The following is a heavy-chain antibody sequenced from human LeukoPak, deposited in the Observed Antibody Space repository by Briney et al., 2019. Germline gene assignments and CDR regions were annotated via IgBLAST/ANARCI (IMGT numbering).Heavy chain of an antibody. CDR2: INPNSGGT. D-gene: IGHD3-22*01. V-gene: IGHV1-2*06. CDR3: ARGLTYFYDSSGYYEDY. J-gene: IGHJ4*02. CDR1: GYTFTGYY. Sequence: ASVKVSCKASGYTFTGYYMHWVRQAPGQGLEWMGRINPNSGGTNYAQKLQGRVTMTRDTSISTAYMELSRLRSDDTAVYYCARGLTYFYDSSGYYEDYWGQGTLVTVSS.